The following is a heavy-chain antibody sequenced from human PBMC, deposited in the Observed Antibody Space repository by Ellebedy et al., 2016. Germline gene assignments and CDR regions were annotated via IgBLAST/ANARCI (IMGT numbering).Heavy chain of an antibody. Sequence: GGSLRLSCAASGFTLNNYAMTLIRQAAGEGLEWVSANTGDTGTTYYADSVKGRFTISRDNSRNTLYLQMNSLGVEDKALYYCVKGASSGSWVTMEYWGQGALVTVSS. CDR1: GFTLNNYA. D-gene: IGHD6-13*01. J-gene: IGHJ4*02. CDR3: VKGASSGSWVTMEY. V-gene: IGHV3-23*01. CDR2: NTGDTGTT.